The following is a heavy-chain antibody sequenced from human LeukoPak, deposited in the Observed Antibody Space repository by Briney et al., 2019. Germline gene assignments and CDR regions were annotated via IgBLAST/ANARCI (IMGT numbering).Heavy chain of an antibody. Sequence: SETLSLTCTVSGGSISSYYWSWFRQPPAKGLEGIGYIYYSGSTNYNPSLTSRVTISVDTSKNQFSLKLSSVPAADTAVYYCARGYDSSGYYLYFDYWGQGTLVTVSS. CDR2: IYYSGST. V-gene: IGHV4-59*01. CDR1: GGSISSYY. CDR3: ARGYDSSGYYLYFDY. J-gene: IGHJ4*02. D-gene: IGHD3-22*01.